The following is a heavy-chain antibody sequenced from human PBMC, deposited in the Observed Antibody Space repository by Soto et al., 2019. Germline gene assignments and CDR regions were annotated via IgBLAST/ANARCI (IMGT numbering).Heavy chain of an antibody. CDR1: GFTFSSHA. Sequence: QVQLEESGGGVVQPGRSLRLSCAASGFTFSSHAMHWVRQAPGKGLEWVAVISYDGSNKYYADSVKGRFTISRDNSKNTLHLQMDSLRPEDTAVYHCVRDRVVAGIGEVDYWGQGTLVTDSS. D-gene: IGHD6-19*01. CDR3: VRDRVVAGIGEVDY. CDR2: ISYDGSNK. J-gene: IGHJ4*02. V-gene: IGHV3-30-3*01.